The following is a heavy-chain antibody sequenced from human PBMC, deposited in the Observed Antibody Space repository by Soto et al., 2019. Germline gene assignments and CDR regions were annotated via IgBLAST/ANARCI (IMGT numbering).Heavy chain of an antibody. V-gene: IGHV1-2*04. CDR1: GYSFTDYH. CDR3: ARGDSTDCSNGVCSFFYNHDMDV. CDR2: INPKSGGT. D-gene: IGHD2-8*01. J-gene: IGHJ6*02. Sequence: GASVKVSCKASGYSFTDYHIHWVRQAPGQGLEWLGRINPKSGGTSTAQKFQGWVTMTTDTSISTASMELTRLTSDDTAIYYCARGDSTDCSNGVCSFFYNHDMDVWGQGATVTVSS.